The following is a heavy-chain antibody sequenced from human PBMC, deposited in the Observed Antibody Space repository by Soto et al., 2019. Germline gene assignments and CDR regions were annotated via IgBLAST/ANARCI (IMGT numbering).Heavy chain of an antibody. CDR3: ARVGNIAAAGTLYYYYYGMDV. CDR2: IYYSGST. J-gene: IGHJ6*02. V-gene: IGHV4-31*03. D-gene: IGHD6-13*01. Sequence: ASETLSLTCTVSGGSISSGGYYWSRIRQHPGKGLEWIGYIYYSGSTYYNPSLKSRVTISVDTSKNQFSLKLSSVTAADTAVYYCARVGNIAAAGTLYYYYYGMDVWGQGTTVTVSS. CDR1: GGSISSGGYY.